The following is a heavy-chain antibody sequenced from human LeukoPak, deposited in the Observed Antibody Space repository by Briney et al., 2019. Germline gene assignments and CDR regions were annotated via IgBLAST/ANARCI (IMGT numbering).Heavy chain of an antibody. V-gene: IGHV3-74*01. CDR1: GFTFSSYW. CDR2: INSDGSST. Sequence: GGSLRLSCAASGFTFSSYWMHWVRQAPGKGLVWVSRINSDGSSTSYADSVKGRFTISRDNAKNTLYLQMNSLRAEDTAVYYCARVSSGWFHFDYWGQGTLVTVSS. CDR3: ARVSSGWFHFDY. D-gene: IGHD6-19*01. J-gene: IGHJ4*02.